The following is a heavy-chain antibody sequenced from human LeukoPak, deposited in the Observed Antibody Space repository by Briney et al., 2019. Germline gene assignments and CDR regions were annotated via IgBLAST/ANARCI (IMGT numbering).Heavy chain of an antibody. CDR2: INPNSGGT. J-gene: IGHJ6*03. CDR1: GYTFTGYY. Sequence: ASLKVSCKASGYTFTGYYMHWVRQAPGQGLEWMGWINPNSGGTNYAQKFQGRVAMTRDTSISTAYMELSRLRSDDTAVYYCASRTFYSNPPDYYYYMDVWGKGTTVTVSS. CDR3: ASRTFYSNPPDYYYYMDV. D-gene: IGHD4-11*01. V-gene: IGHV1-2*02.